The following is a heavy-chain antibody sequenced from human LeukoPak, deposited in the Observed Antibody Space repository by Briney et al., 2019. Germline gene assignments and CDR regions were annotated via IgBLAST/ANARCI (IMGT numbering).Heavy chain of an antibody. CDR1: GFTVSSNY. J-gene: IGHJ5*02. Sequence: GGSLRLSCAASGFTVSSNYMSWVRQAPGKGLEWVSSISSGSSYIYYADSVKGRFTISRDNAKNSLYLQMNSLRAEDTAVYYCARAQEVLRFLEWLTDWFDPWGQGTLVTVSS. CDR2: ISSGSSYI. V-gene: IGHV3-21*01. CDR3: ARAQEVLRFLEWLTDWFDP. D-gene: IGHD3-3*01.